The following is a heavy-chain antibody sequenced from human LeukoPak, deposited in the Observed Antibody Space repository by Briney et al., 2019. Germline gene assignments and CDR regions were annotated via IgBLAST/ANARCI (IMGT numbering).Heavy chain of an antibody. J-gene: IGHJ4*02. CDR3: AGDRSGVGATLLY. Sequence: GGSLRLSCAASGFCLDDSYMRRFRQAPRRRGEWVSGIIWNGGSTGYADSVKGRFTISRDNAKNSLYLQMNSLRAEDTALYYCAGDRSGVGATLLYWGQGTLVTVSS. CDR2: IIWNGGST. V-gene: IGHV3-20*04. CDR1: GFCLDDSY. D-gene: IGHD1-26*01.